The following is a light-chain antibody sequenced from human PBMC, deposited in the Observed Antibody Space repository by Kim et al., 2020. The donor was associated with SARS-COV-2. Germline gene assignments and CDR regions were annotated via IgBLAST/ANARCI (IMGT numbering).Light chain of an antibody. J-gene: IGKJ5*01. CDR2: AAS. CDR3: QQLKSYPIT. V-gene: IGKV1-9*01. Sequence: DIQLTQSPSFLSASVGDRVTITCRASQGINTYLAWYQEKPGKAHKLLIYAASTLQSGVPSRFSGSGSGTEFTLTISSLQAEDFASYYCQQLKSYPITFGQGTRLEIK. CDR1: QGINTY.